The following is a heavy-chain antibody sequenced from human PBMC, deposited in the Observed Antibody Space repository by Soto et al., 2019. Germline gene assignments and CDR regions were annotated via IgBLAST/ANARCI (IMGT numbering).Heavy chain of an antibody. J-gene: IGHJ6*02. Sequence: SETLSLTCTVSGGSISSGDYYWSWIRQPPGKGLEWIGYIYYSGSTYYNPSLKSRVTISVDTSKNQFSLKLSSVTAADTAVYYCARWGSITIFGVVSENYGMDVWGQGTTVTVSS. CDR2: IYYSGST. CDR3: ARWGSITIFGVVSENYGMDV. CDR1: GGSISSGDYY. V-gene: IGHV4-30-4*01. D-gene: IGHD3-3*01.